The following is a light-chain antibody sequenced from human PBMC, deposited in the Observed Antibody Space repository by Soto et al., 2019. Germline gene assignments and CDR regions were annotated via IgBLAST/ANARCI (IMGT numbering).Light chain of an antibody. CDR2: SVS. Sequence: SPLSHSPSALSSSVGHVGTITCLASQSISKHLNWYQQQPGKPPKFLIYSVSSLQSGVPSRFSGSGSGTDFTLTINSLQPEDFATYYCQQGYNSSITFGPGTRLEIK. CDR3: QQGYNSSIT. J-gene: IGKJ5*01. V-gene: IGKV1-39*01. CDR1: QSISKH.